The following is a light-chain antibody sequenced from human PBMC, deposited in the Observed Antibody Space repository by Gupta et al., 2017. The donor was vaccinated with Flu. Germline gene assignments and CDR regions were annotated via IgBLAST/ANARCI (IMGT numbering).Light chain of an antibody. Sequence: RVFLSVSGSRANIGSNTVNWYQQVAGPAPTPLIYSDNQRPSGVPDRFSGSRSGTSASLAISGLQSEDDADYYCAAWHDSLIGYVFGTGTKLTVL. CDR2: SDN. CDR3: AAWHDSLIGYV. J-gene: IGLJ1*01. V-gene: IGLV1-44*01. CDR1: RANIGSNT.